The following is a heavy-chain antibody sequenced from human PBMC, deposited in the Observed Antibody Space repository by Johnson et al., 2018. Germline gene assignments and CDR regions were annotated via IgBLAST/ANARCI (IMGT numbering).Heavy chain of an antibody. D-gene: IGHD3-16*01. V-gene: IGHV3-23*04. CDR1: GFTFSSYA. Sequence: VQLVESGGGLVQXGGSLRLSCASSGFTFSSYAMSWVRQAPGKGLEWVSAISGSGGSTYYADSVKGRFSISRDNSKNTLYLQMNSLRAEDTAVYYCARVGVGEVDFQHWGQGTLVTVSS. CDR3: ARVGVGEVDFQH. CDR2: ISGSGGST. J-gene: IGHJ1*01.